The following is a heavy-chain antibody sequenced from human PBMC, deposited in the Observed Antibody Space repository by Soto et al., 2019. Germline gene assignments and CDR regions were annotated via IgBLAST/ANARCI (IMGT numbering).Heavy chain of an antibody. CDR2: IYYSGST. V-gene: IGHV4-30-4*01. D-gene: IGHD2-15*01. J-gene: IGHJ4*02. CDR3: ARSVTTEYCSGGSCPTLDY. CDR1: GGSISSGDYY. Sequence: PSETLSLTCTVSGGSISSGDYYWSWIRQPPGKGLEWIGYIYYSGSTYYNPSLKSRVTISVDTSKNQFSLKLSSVTAADTAVYYCARSVTTEYCSGGSCPTLDYWGQGTLVTVSS.